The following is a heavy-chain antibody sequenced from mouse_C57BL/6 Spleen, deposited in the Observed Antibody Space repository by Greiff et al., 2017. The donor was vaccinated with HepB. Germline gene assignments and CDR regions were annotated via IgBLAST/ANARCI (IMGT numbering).Heavy chain of an antibody. Sequence: QVQLQQSGAELVRPGTSVKVSCKASGYAFTNYLIEWVKQRPGQGLEWIGVINPGSGGTNYNEKFKGKATLTADKSSSTAYMQLSSLTSEDSAVYFCARSGLRIDYWGQGTTLTVSS. CDR2: INPGSGGT. V-gene: IGHV1-54*01. J-gene: IGHJ2*01. CDR3: ARSGLRIDY. CDR1: GYAFTNYL. D-gene: IGHD3-1*01.